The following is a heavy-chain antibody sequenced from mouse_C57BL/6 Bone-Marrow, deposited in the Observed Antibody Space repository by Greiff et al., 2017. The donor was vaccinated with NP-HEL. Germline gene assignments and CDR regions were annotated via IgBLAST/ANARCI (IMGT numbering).Heavy chain of an antibody. V-gene: IGHV1-50*01. J-gene: IGHJ1*03. CDR2: IDPSDSYT. Sequence: QVQLQQPGAELVKPGASVKLSCKASGYTFTSYWMQWVKQRPGQGLEWIGEIDPSDSYTNYNQKFKGKATLTVDTSSSTAYMQLSSLTSEDSAVYYCAREHRWECNWYFDVWGTGTTVTVSS. CDR1: GYTFTSYW. D-gene: IGHD2-3*01. CDR3: AREHRWECNWYFDV.